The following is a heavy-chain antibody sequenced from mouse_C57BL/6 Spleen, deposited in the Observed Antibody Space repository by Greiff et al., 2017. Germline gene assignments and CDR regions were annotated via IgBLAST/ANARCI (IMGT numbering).Heavy chain of an antibody. CDR3: AREDYYGSSFAY. Sequence: VQLQQSGPELVKPGASVKISCKASGYAFSSSWMNWVKQRPGKGLEWIGRMYPGDGDTNYNGKFKGKATLTADKSSSTAYMQLSSLTSEDSAVYFCAREDYYGSSFAYWGQGTLVTVSA. CDR2: MYPGDGDT. J-gene: IGHJ3*01. CDR1: GYAFSSSW. D-gene: IGHD1-1*01. V-gene: IGHV1-82*01.